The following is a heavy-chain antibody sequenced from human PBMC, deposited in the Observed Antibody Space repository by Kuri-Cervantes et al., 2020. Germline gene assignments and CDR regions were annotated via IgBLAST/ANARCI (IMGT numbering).Heavy chain of an antibody. V-gene: IGHV3-9*01. CDR1: GFTFDDYG. J-gene: IGHJ4*02. CDR2: IGWNSGSI. CDR3: VKDIGDTALGQFDS. D-gene: IGHD5-18*01. Sequence: SLKISCVASGFTFDDYGMHWVRQVPGKGLEWVSGIGWNSGSIGYADAVKGRFTISRDNAKSTLYLQMNSLRAEDTALYYCVKDIGDTALGQFDSWGQGTLVTVSS.